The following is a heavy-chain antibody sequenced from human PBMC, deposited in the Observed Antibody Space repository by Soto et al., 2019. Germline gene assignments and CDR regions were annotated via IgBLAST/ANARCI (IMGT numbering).Heavy chain of an antibody. V-gene: IGHV3-23*01. Sequence: DVQMLESGGGLVQPGGSLRLSCTGSGFTFSSYGMSWVRQAPGKGLEWVSGISGGGPPTYYADSVRGRFTISRDNSKNTLYLQMNSLRAEDTAVYYCAIRTYSTGWYYLDLWGRGTLVTVSA. J-gene: IGHJ4*02. CDR3: AIRTYSTGWYYLDL. CDR1: GFTFSSYG. D-gene: IGHD6-25*01. CDR2: ISGGGPPT.